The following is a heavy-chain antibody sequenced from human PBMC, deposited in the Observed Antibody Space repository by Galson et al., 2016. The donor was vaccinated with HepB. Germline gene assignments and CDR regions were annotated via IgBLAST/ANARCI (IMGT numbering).Heavy chain of an antibody. D-gene: IGHD6-6*01. V-gene: IGHV3-23*01. CDR2: ITGRGTST. CDR3: AKDPQWTTSSRGAFDV. CDR1: GFSFSSYA. Sequence: SLRLSCAASGFSFSSYAMSWVRQAPGKGLEWVSTITGRGTSTYYADSVXGRFTISRDNSKSTLYLQMNGLRAEDTAVYYCAKDPQWTTSSRGAFDVWGQGTMLTVFS. J-gene: IGHJ3*01.